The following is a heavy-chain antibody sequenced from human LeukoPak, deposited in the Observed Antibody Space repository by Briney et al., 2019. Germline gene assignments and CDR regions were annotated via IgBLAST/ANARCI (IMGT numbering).Heavy chain of an antibody. V-gene: IGHV1-69*05. D-gene: IGHD2-2*01. CDR1: GGTFSSHA. CDR2: IIPISGTA. Sequence: SVKVSCKASGGTFSSHAIAWVRQAPGQGPEWIGGIIPISGTANYAQKFQGRVTSTTDESTSTAYMELSSLTSDDTALYYCARGLQYQLLKALGYYYMDVWGEGTTVTVSS. CDR3: ARGLQYQLLKALGYYYMDV. J-gene: IGHJ6*03.